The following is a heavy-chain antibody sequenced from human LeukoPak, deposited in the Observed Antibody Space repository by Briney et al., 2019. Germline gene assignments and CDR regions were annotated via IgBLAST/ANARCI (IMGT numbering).Heavy chain of an antibody. CDR1: RFTVSTNC. D-gene: IGHD2-2*01. V-gene: IGHV3-53*01. Sequence: PGGSLRLSCAAARFTVSTNCMSWVRQAPGKGREWVSVIYSGGRTYYPDSVKGRFTISRDSSKNTLYLQMNRLRADDTAGYYCARLLVVVPATMANYGMDVWGQGNRGHRLL. CDR2: IYSGGRT. J-gene: IGHJ6*02. CDR3: ARLLVVVPATMANYGMDV.